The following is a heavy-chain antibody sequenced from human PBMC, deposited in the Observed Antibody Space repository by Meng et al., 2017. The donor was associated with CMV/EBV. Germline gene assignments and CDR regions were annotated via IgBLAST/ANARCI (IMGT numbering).Heavy chain of an antibody. CDR2: ISYDGSNK. D-gene: IGHD3-10*01. V-gene: IGHV3-30*04. CDR1: GFTFSSYA. Sequence: GESLKISCAASGFTFSSYAMHWVRQAPGKGLEWVAVISYDGSNKYYADSVKGRFTISRDNSKNTLYLQMNSLRAEDTAVYYCTTVRLWFAGLDYWGQGTLVTVSS. CDR3: TTVRLWFAGLDY. J-gene: IGHJ4*02.